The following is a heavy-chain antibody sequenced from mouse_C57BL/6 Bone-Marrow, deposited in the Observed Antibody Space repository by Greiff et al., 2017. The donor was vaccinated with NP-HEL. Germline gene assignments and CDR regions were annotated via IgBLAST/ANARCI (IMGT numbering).Heavy chain of an antibody. CDR2: ISDGGSYT. CDR3: ARERIYYDYDGFAY. Sequence: EVKLVESGGGLVKPGGSLKLSCAASGFTFSSYAMSWVRQTPEKRLEWVATISDGGSYTYYPDNVKGRFTISRDNAKNNLYLQMSHLKSEDTAMYYCARERIYYDYDGFAYWGQGTLVTVSA. J-gene: IGHJ3*01. CDR1: GFTFSSYA. D-gene: IGHD2-4*01. V-gene: IGHV5-4*01.